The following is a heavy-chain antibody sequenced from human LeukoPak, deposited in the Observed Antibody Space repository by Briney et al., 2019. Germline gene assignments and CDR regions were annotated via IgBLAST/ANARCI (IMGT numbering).Heavy chain of an antibody. D-gene: IGHD3-22*01. CDR1: GGSISSSNW. Sequence: PSETLSLTCAVSGGSISSSNWWSWVRQPPGKGLEWIGSIYYSGSTYYNPSLKSRVTISVDTSKNQFSLKLSSVTAADTAVYYCARHFGGRGYHDSSGKYWFDPWGQGTLVTVSS. V-gene: IGHV4-39*01. CDR2: IYYSGST. CDR3: ARHFGGRGYHDSSGKYWFDP. J-gene: IGHJ5*02.